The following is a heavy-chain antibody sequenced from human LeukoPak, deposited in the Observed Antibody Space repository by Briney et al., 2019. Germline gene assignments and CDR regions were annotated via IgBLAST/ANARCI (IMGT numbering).Heavy chain of an antibody. CDR1: GFIFSNYG. J-gene: IGHJ4*02. Sequence: GGSLRLSCAASGFIFSNYGMHWVRQAPGKGLDWVAVIWYDGSRIYYADSVKGRFTISRDNSKNTLYQQMNSLRAEDTAVYYCARAYSSSSEANFDYWGQGTLVTVSS. D-gene: IGHD6-6*01. CDR2: IWYDGSRI. CDR3: ARAYSSSSEANFDY. V-gene: IGHV3-33*01.